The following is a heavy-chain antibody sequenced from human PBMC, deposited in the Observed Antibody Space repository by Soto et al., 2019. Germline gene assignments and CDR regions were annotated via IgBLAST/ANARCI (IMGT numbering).Heavy chain of an antibody. D-gene: IGHD6-19*01. Sequence: ASVKVSCKASGYTFTSYGISWVRQAPGQGLEWMGWISAYNGNTNYAQKLQGRVTMTTDTSTSTAYMELRSLRSDDTAVYYCAREEEYSSGWSRFDPWGQGTLVTVSS. CDR1: GYTFTSYG. V-gene: IGHV1-18*01. CDR2: ISAYNGNT. J-gene: IGHJ5*02. CDR3: AREEEYSSGWSRFDP.